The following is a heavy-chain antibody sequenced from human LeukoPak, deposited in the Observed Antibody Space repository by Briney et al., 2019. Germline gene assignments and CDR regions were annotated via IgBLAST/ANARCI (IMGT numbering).Heavy chain of an antibody. V-gene: IGHV2-5*01. Sequence: SGPTLVKPTQTLTLTCTFSGFSPSRNTVGVGWIRQPPGRALEWLASIYWNDNKRYRPSLRDRVTITKDTSKNQVVLTMTNMDPVDTATYYCAHRGVVREKYFLHWGQGTLVTVS. CDR2: IYWNDNK. CDR3: AHRGVVREKYFLH. J-gene: IGHJ1*01. CDR1: GFSPSRNTVG. D-gene: IGHD3-10*01.